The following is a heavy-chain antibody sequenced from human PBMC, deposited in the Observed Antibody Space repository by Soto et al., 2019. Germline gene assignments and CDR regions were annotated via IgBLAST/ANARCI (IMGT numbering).Heavy chain of an antibody. Sequence: PSETLSLTXTVSSGSISSGDYYWSWIRQSPEKGLEWIGCIYHSGNTDYNPSLKSRLTISVDTSKNQFSLGLTSVTAADTAVYYCASNALSPQCYGMDVWGQGTTVTVSS. CDR3: ASNALSPQCYGMDV. CDR1: SGSISSGDYY. V-gene: IGHV4-30-4*01. CDR2: IYHSGNT. J-gene: IGHJ6*02.